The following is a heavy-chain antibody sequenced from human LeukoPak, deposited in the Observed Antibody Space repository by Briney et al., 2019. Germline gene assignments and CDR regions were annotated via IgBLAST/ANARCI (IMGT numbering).Heavy chain of an antibody. CDR2: IYTSGST. D-gene: IGHD1-26*01. V-gene: IGHV4-61*02. CDR1: GGSISSGSYY. J-gene: IGHJ4*02. CDR3: ARDSLGDFDY. Sequence: PSETLSPTCTVSGGSISSGSYYWSWIRQPAGKGLEWIGRIYTSGSTNYNPSLNSRVTISVDTSKNQFSLKLSSVTAADTAVYYCARDSLGDFDYWGQGTLVTVSS.